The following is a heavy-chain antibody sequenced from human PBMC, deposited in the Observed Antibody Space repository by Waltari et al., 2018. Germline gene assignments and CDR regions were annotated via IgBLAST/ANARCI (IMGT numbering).Heavy chain of an antibody. D-gene: IGHD3-22*01. CDR1: GGTFSSYA. CDR3: ARVNYDSSGRGDY. J-gene: IGHJ4*02. Sequence: QVQLVQSGAEVKKPGSSVKVSCKASGGTFSSYATSWVRRAPGKGLEWMGGIIPIFGTANYAQKFQGRVTITADESTSTAYMELSSLRSEDTAVYYCARVNYDSSGRGDYWGQGTLVTVSS. CDR2: IIPIFGTA. V-gene: IGHV1-69*01.